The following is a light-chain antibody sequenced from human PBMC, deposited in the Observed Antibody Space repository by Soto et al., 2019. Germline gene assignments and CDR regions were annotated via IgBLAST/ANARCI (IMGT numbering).Light chain of an antibody. Sequence: EIVITQSPATLSVSPGERATLSCRPSQSVGYNLAWYQQRPGQAPTLLIYGASTRATGIPARFSGSASGTEFTLPISSRQSEDAAVYYCQQYNDWPLLTFGGGTKVEIK. J-gene: IGKJ4*01. V-gene: IGKV3-15*01. CDR2: GAS. CDR3: QQYNDWPLLT. CDR1: QSVGYN.